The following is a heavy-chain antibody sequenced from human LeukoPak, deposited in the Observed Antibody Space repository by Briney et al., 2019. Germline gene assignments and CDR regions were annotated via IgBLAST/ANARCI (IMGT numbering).Heavy chain of an antibody. CDR3: ARDSPRPLQRYFDL. J-gene: IGHJ2*01. V-gene: IGHV4-59*01. CDR2: IYYSGST. Sequence: SETLSLTCTVSGGSISSYYWSWIRQPPGKGLEWIGYIYYSGSTNYNPSLKSRVTISVDTSKNQFSLKLSSVTAADTAVYYCARDSPRPLQRYFDLWGRGTLVTVSS. D-gene: IGHD2-2*01. CDR1: GGSISSYY.